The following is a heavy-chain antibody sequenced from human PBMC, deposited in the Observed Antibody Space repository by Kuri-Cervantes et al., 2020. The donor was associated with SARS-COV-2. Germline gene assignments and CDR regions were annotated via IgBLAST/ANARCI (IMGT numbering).Heavy chain of an antibody. Sequence: GESLKISCAASGFTFSSYSMNWVRQAPGKGLEWVSSISSSSYIYYADSVKGRFTISRDNAKNSLYLQMNSLRAEDTAMYYCARGAGTHGYDFWSGYWTGDFDHWGQGTLVTVSS. CDR1: GFTFSSYS. J-gene: IGHJ4*02. D-gene: IGHD3-3*01. CDR2: ISSSSYI. CDR3: ARGAGTHGYDFWSGYWTGDFDH. V-gene: IGHV3-21*01.